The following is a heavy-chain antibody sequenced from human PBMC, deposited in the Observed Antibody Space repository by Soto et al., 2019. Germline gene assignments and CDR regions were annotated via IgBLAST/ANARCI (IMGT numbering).Heavy chain of an antibody. V-gene: IGHV4-59*01. Sequence: QVQLQESGPGLVKPSETLSLTCTVSGGSISSYYWSWIRQPPGKGLEGIGYIYYSGSTNYNPSLKSRVTISLNTSKNQFSLKLSSVTAADTAVYYCAREGCSSTSCYPSFYYYGMVVWGQETTVTVSS. CDR2: IYYSGST. CDR3: AREGCSSTSCYPSFYYYGMVV. J-gene: IGHJ6*02. CDR1: GGSISSYY. D-gene: IGHD2-2*01.